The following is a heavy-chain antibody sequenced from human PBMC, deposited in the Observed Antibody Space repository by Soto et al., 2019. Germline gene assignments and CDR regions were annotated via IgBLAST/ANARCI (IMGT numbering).Heavy chain of an antibody. Sequence: GGSLRLSCAASGFTFNDYAMHWVRQAPGKGLEWVSAISWNSGSIGYADSVKGRFTISRDNAKNSLYLQMNSLRAEDTALYYCAKEITMVRGARYPRVGYFDYWGQGTLVTVSS. D-gene: IGHD3-10*01. J-gene: IGHJ4*02. CDR1: GFTFNDYA. CDR3: AKEITMVRGARYPRVGYFDY. V-gene: IGHV3-9*01. CDR2: ISWNSGSI.